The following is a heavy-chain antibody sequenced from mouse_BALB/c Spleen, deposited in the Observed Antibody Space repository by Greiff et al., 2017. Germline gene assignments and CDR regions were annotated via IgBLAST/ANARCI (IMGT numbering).Heavy chain of an antibody. CDR3: ARDRYGEFFAY. Sequence: QVQLKESGPGLVAPSQSLSITCTVSGFSLTSYGVHWVRQPPGKGLEWLGVIWAGGSTNYNSALMSRLSISKDNSKSQVFLKMNSLQTDDTAMYYCARDRYGEFFAYWGQGTLVTVSA. CDR2: IWAGGST. CDR1: GFSLTSYG. D-gene: IGHD2-14*01. J-gene: IGHJ3*01. V-gene: IGHV2-9*02.